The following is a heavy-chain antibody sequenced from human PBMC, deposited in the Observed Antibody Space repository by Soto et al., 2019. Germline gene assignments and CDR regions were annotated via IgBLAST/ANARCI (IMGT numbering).Heavy chain of an antibody. V-gene: IGHV4-4*02. J-gene: IGHJ4*02. CDR3: ARGETQQQRDY. D-gene: IGHD6-13*01. CDR2: IYHSGST. CDR1: GDSISSDKW. Sequence: SETLSLTCAVSGDSISSDKWWSWIRQPPGKGLQWIGEIYHSGSTKYNPSLKSRVILSVDKSKNQFSLKLSSVTDADTAVYYCARGETQQQRDYWGQGTLVTVS.